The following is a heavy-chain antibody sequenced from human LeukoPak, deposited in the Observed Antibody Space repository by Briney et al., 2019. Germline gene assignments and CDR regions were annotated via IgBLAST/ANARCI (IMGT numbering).Heavy chain of an antibody. D-gene: IGHD5-18*01. CDR2: ISYDGSNK. CDR1: GFTFSSYA. CDR3: ARDGGYSYGYFDY. V-gene: IGHV3-30*04. Sequence: GRSLRLSCAASGFTFSSYAMHWVRQAPGKGLEWVAVISYDGSNKYYADSVKGRFTISRDNSKNTLYLQMNSLRAEDTAVYYCARDGGYSYGYFDYWGQGTQVTVSS. J-gene: IGHJ4*02.